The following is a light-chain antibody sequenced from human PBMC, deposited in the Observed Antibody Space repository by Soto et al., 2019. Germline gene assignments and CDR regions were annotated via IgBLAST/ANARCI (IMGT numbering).Light chain of an antibody. CDR3: QQYNNWPPLT. V-gene: IGKV3-15*01. Sequence: EVVLTQSPGTLSLPPGERATVSCRASQTISRNYLAWYQQKPGQAPRLLIYGASTRATGIPARFSGSGSGTELTLTISSLQSEDFAVYYCQQYNNWPPLTFGGGTKVDIK. CDR2: GAS. CDR1: QTISRN. J-gene: IGKJ4*01.